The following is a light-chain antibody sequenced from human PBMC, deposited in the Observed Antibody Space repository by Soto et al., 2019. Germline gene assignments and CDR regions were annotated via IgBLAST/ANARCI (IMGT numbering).Light chain of an antibody. CDR2: GAS. CDR1: QSLTQSF. CDR3: QQYASSPLT. V-gene: IGKV3-20*01. J-gene: IGKJ4*01. Sequence: EIVLTQSPGTLSMSPGERATLSCRASQSLTQSFLAWYQQRPGQSPRLLIYGASNRAAGIPGRFSGSGSGTDFSLIISRLEPEDFAVYYCQQYASSPLTFGGATKVEIK.